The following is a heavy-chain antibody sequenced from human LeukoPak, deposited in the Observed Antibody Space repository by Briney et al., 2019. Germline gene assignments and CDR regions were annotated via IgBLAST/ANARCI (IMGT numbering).Heavy chain of an antibody. CDR3: ASGVVRTSIDLDY. V-gene: IGHV1-69*04. CDR1: GGTFSSYA. D-gene: IGHD4-23*01. J-gene: IGHJ4*02. CDR2: IIPIFGIA. Sequence: SVKVSCKASGGTFSSYAISWVRQAPGKGLEWMGRIIPIFGIANYAQKFQGRVTITADKSTSTAYMELSSLRSEDTAVYYCASGVVRTSIDLDYWGQGTLVTVSS.